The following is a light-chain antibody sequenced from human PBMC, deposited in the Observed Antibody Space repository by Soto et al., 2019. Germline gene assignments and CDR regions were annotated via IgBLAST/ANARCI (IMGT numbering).Light chain of an antibody. J-gene: IGKJ2*03. CDR3: QHYKSYPYS. CDR2: KAS. Sequence: DIQMTQSPSTLSASVGDRVTITCRASQTISSWLAWYQQKPGKVPKLLIYKASSLESGVPSRFSGSGSGTEFTLTISIVQPDDFATYYCQHYKSYPYSFGQGTNLEIK. CDR1: QTISSW. V-gene: IGKV1-5*03.